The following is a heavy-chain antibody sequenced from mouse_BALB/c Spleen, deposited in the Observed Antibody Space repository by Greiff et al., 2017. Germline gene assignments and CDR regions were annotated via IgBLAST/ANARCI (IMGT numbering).Heavy chain of an antibody. J-gene: IGHJ4*01. V-gene: IGHV7-3*02. CDR1: GFTFTDYY. Sequence: DVQLQESGGGLVQPGGSLRLSCATSGFTFTDYYMSWVRQPPGKALEWLGFIRNKANGYTTAYSASVKGRFTISRDNSQSILYLQMNTLRAEDSATYYCAREDDGYYYAMDYWGQGTSVTVSS. CDR3: AREDDGYYYAMDY. CDR2: IRNKANGYTT. D-gene: IGHD2-3*01.